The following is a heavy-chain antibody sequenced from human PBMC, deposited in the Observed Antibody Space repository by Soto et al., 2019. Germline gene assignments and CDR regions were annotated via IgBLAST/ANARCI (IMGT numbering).Heavy chain of an antibody. D-gene: IGHD3-10*01. CDR2: IYYNGIT. CDR1: RGSVSSGGYY. CDR3: ARARFYGSERTVFDF. Sequence: QVQLQESGPGLVKPSQTLSLTCTVSRGSVSSGGYYSSWIRQHPGKGLEWIGYIYYNGITDYNPSLKSRLIISVATSKNQFSLILSSVTAADTAVYYCARARFYGSERTVFDFWGQGTLVTVSS. V-gene: IGHV4-31*03. J-gene: IGHJ4*02.